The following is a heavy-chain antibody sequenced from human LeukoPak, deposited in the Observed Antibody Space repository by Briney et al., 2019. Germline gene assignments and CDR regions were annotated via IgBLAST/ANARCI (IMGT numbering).Heavy chain of an antibody. Sequence: ASVKVSCEVSGYTLTESSMHWVRQAPGKGLEWMGGFDPEDGETIYAQKFQGRVTMTEDTSTDTAYMELSSLRSEDTAVYYCSGWYRYDAFDIWGQGTMVTVSS. V-gene: IGHV1-24*01. CDR1: GYTLTESS. D-gene: IGHD6-19*01. CDR2: FDPEDGET. CDR3: SGWYRYDAFDI. J-gene: IGHJ3*02.